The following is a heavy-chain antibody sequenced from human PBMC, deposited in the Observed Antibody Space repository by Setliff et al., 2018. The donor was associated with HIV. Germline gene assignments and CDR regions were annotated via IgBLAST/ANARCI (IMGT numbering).Heavy chain of an antibody. V-gene: IGHV4-34*01. J-gene: IGHJ6*03. Sequence: PSETLSLTCAVYGGSLSGHYWSWIRQPPGKGLEWIGEINHSGSTNYNPSLQSRVTISVDTSKNQFSLKLSSVTAADTAVYYCARVPWGGRGEYYNYYMDVWGKGTTVTVSS. CDR1: GGSLSGHY. CDR2: INHSGST. D-gene: IGHD3-16*01. CDR3: ARVPWGGRGEYYNYYMDV.